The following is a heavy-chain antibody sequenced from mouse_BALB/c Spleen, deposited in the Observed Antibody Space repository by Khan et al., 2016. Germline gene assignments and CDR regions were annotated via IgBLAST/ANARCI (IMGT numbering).Heavy chain of an antibody. V-gene: IGHV3-2*02. CDR3: ALLRLAY. CDR2: IGYSGST. J-gene: IGHJ3*01. D-gene: IGHD1-2*01. Sequence: EVQLQESGPGLVKPSQSLSLTCTVTGYSITSDYAWNWIRQFPGNKLEWMGYIGYSGSTSYNPSLQSRISITRNSSKTTFFLQLNSVTTEDTATYYCALLRLAYWGQGTLVTVSA. CDR1: GYSITSDYA.